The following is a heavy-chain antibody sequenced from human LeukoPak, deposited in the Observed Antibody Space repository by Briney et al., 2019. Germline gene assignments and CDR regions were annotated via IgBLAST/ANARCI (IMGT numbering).Heavy chain of an antibody. CDR3: AKEPAPYSSGWYFPDDH. D-gene: IGHD6-19*01. CDR2: IAHDGSVA. Sequence: GGSLRLSCAAPGFSFSNYGMHWVRQDPGKGLEWVAVIAHDGSVAYYGDWVKGRFTISRDNSKNTLYLQMNSLRGEDTAVYYCAKEPAPYSSGWYFPDDHWGQGALVTVSS. CDR1: GFSFSNYG. J-gene: IGHJ5*02. V-gene: IGHV3-30*18.